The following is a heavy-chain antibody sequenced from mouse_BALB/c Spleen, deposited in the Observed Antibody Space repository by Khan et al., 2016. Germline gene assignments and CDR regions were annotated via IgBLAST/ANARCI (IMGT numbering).Heavy chain of an antibody. Sequence: VQLQQSGAELVKPGASVKLSCTASGFNIKDTYMHWVKQRPEQDLEWIGRIDPANGNTKYDPKFQGKATITADTSSNTAYLQLSSLTSEDTAVYYCARSPYDDDVGFAYWGQGTLVTVSA. D-gene: IGHD2-4*01. CDR3: ARSPYDDDVGFAY. CDR1: GFNIKDTY. V-gene: IGHV14-3*02. J-gene: IGHJ3*01. CDR2: IDPANGNT.